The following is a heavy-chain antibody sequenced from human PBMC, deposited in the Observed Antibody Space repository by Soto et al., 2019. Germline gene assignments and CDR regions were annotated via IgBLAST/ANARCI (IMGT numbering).Heavy chain of an antibody. CDR3: ARGGDGYSP. Sequence: PSETLSLTCTVSGGSISSADNYWSWIRQPPGKGLEWIGYIFYGGTTHYNPSLKSRLTISLDTSTNQFSLKLRSVTAADTAVYYCARGGDGYSPWGQGTLMSGSA. J-gene: IGHJ4*02. D-gene: IGHD4-4*01. CDR1: GGSISSADNY. V-gene: IGHV4-30-4*01. CDR2: IFYGGTT.